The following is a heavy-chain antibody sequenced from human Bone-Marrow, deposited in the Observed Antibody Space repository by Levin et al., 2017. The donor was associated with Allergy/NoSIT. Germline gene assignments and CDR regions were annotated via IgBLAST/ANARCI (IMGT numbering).Heavy chain of an antibody. J-gene: IGHJ6*02. CDR2: IWYDGSNK. D-gene: IGHD5-24*01. V-gene: IGHV3-33*01. CDR1: GFTFSSYG. Sequence: GGSLRLSCAASGFTFSSYGMHWVRQAPGKGLEWVAVIWYDGSNKYYADSVKGRFTISRDNSKNTLYLQMNSLRAEDTAVYYCARDWCRRDGYNYCDYYGMDVWGQGTTVTVSS. CDR3: ARDWCRRDGYNYCDYYGMDV.